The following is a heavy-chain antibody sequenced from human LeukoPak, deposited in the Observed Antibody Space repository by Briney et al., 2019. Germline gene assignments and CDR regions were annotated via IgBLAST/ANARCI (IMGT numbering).Heavy chain of an antibody. Sequence: SETLSLTCTVSGGSISSYYWSWIRQPPGKGLEWIGYIYYSGSTNYNPSLKSRVTISVDTSKNQFSLKLSSVTAADTAVYYCAAEYSSSWYSIDYWCQGTLVTVAS. J-gene: IGHJ4*02. V-gene: IGHV4-59*08. CDR3: AAEYSSSWYSIDY. CDR2: IYYSGST. CDR1: GGSISSYY. D-gene: IGHD6-13*01.